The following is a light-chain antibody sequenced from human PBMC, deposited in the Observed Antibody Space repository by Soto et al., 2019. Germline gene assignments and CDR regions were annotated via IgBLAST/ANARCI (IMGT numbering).Light chain of an antibody. CDR1: QSVSSSY. Sequence: EIVLTQSPGTLSLSPGERATLSCRASQSVSSSYLVWYQQKPGQAPRLLIYGASNRATGIPDRFSGSGSETDFTLTTSRLEPEDFAVYYCQQYCSSSWTFGQGTKVEIK. J-gene: IGKJ1*01. CDR3: QQYCSSSWT. V-gene: IGKV3-20*01. CDR2: GAS.